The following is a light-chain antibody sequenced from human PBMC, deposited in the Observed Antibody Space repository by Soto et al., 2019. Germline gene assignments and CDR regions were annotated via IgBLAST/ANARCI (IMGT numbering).Light chain of an antibody. J-gene: IGLJ3*02. Sequence: VLTQPPSVSGAPGQRVTISCTGSSSNIGAGYDVHWYQQLPGTAPKLLIYGNSNRPSGVPDRFSGSKSGTSASLAITGLQAEDQADYYCQSYDSSLSGWVFGGGTKVTVL. CDR3: QSYDSSLSGWV. CDR1: SSNIGAGYD. V-gene: IGLV1-40*01. CDR2: GNS.